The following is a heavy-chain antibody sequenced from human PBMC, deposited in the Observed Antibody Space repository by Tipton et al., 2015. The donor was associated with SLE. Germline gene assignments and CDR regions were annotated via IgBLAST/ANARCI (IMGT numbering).Heavy chain of an antibody. Sequence: TLSLTCTVSGGSISSYYWSWIRQPPGKGLEWIGYIYYSGSTNYNPSLKSRVTISVDTSKNQFSLKLSSVTAADTAVYYCARGTRVSATKLWGQGTLVTVSS. J-gene: IGHJ4*02. V-gene: IGHV4-59*07. D-gene: IGHD2-21*02. CDR2: IYYSGST. CDR1: GGSISSYY. CDR3: ARGTRVSATKL.